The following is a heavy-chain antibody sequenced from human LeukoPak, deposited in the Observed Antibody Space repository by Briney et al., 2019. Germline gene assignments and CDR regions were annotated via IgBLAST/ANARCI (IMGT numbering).Heavy chain of an antibody. CDR3: ARDRFGVVIIGAFDI. J-gene: IGHJ3*02. D-gene: IGHD3-3*01. V-gene: IGHV3-30-3*01. CDR1: GFTFGSYA. Sequence: PGGSLRLSCAASGFTFGSYAMHWVRQAPGKGLEWVAVISYDGSNKYYADSVKGRFTISRDNSKNTLYLQMNSLRAEDTAVYYCARDRFGVVIIGAFDIWGQGTMVTVSS. CDR2: ISYDGSNK.